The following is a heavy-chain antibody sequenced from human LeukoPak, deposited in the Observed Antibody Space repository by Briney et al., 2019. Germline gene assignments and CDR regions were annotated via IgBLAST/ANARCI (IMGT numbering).Heavy chain of an antibody. Sequence: GGSLRLSCAASGFTFSSHAMTWVRQAPGKGLEWVSAVRDSGSSTFYADSVKGRFAISRDNSRNTLFLQMNSLRADDTAVYYCARPACGGNCYYRMDVWGKGTTVTVSS. J-gene: IGHJ6*04. CDR3: ARPACGGNCYYRMDV. CDR2: VRDSGSST. D-gene: IGHD2-21*01. CDR1: GFTFSSHA. V-gene: IGHV3-23*01.